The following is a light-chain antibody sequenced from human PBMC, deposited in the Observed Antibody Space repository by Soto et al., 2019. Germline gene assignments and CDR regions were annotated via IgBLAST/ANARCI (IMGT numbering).Light chain of an antibody. J-gene: IGKJ4*01. Sequence: EIVLTQSPGTLSLSPGERATLSCRASQSVNSLYLAWYQQKPGQAPRLLIYGASSRATGIPDRFSGSGSGTDFTLTISRLEPEDFAVYYCQWHIGSQTFGGGTKVEIK. CDR2: GAS. CDR1: QSVNSLY. CDR3: QWHIGSQT. V-gene: IGKV3-20*01.